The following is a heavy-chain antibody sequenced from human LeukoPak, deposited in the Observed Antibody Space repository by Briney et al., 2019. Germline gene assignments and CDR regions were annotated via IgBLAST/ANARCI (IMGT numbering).Heavy chain of an antibody. D-gene: IGHD6-19*01. Sequence: SETLSLTCTVSGGSISSSTYYWGWIRQPPGKGLEWIGSIYYSGSTYYNPSLKSRVTISVGTSKNQFSLKLTSVTAADTAVYYCARDRGQWLNWFDPWGQGTLVTVSS. J-gene: IGHJ5*02. CDR2: IYYSGST. CDR1: GGSISSSTYY. CDR3: ARDRGQWLNWFDP. V-gene: IGHV4-39*07.